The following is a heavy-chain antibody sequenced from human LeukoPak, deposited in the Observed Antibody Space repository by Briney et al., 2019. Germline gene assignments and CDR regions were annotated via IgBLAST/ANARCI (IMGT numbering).Heavy chain of an antibody. CDR1: GGSISSYY. Sequence: SETLSLTCTVSGGSISSYYWSWIRQPPGKGLEWIGYIYYCGSTNYNPSLKSRVTISVDTSKNQFSLKLSSVTAADTAVYYCARDRRTYYGSGSYSQSSWFDPWGQGTLVTVSS. CDR2: IYYCGST. CDR3: ARDRRTYYGSGSYSQSSWFDP. D-gene: IGHD3-10*01. V-gene: IGHV4-59*01. J-gene: IGHJ5*02.